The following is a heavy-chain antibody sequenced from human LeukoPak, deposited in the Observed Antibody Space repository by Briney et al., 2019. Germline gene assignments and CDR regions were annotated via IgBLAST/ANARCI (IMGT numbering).Heavy chain of an antibody. CDR2: IYYSGST. CDR1: GGSISSGDYY. V-gene: IGHV4-30-4*08. Sequence: SETLSLTCTVSGGSISSGDYYWSWIRQPPGKGLEWIGYIYYSGSTYYDPSLKSRVTISVDTSKNQFSLKLSSVTAADTAVYYCARGKGGSYPYYFDYWGQGTLVTVSS. J-gene: IGHJ4*02. CDR3: ARGKGGSYPYYFDY. D-gene: IGHD1-26*01.